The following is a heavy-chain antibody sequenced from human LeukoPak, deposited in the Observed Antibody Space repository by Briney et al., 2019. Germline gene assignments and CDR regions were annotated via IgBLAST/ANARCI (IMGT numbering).Heavy chain of an antibody. Sequence: GGSLRLSCAASGFTFSDYYMSWIRQAPGKGLEWVSYISSSGSTIYYADSVKGRFTISRDNAKNSLYLQMNSLRAEDTAVYYCARDFSSHDWLPLYYYYYMDVWGKGTTVTISS. V-gene: IGHV3-11*01. CDR1: GFTFSDYY. CDR3: ARDFSSHDWLPLYYYYYMDV. CDR2: ISSSGSTI. J-gene: IGHJ6*03. D-gene: IGHD3-9*01.